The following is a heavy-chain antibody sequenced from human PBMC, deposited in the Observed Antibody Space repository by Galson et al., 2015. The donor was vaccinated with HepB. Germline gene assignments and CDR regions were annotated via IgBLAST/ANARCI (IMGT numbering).Heavy chain of an antibody. J-gene: IGHJ4*02. V-gene: IGHV3-23*01. CDR2: ISGSGGST. Sequence: SLRLSCAASGFTFSSYAMSWVRQAPGKGLEWVSAISGSGGSTYYADSVKGRFTISRDNSKNKLYLQMNSLRAEDTAVYYCAGGYYDDSRPGYWGQGTLVTVSS. D-gene: IGHD3-22*01. CDR3: AGGYYDDSRPGY. CDR1: GFTFSSYA.